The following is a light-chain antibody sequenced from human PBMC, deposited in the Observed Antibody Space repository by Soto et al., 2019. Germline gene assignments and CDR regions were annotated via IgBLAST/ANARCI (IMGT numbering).Light chain of an antibody. CDR2: GAS. V-gene: IGKV3-15*01. J-gene: IGKJ1*01. CDR3: QQYINWWT. Sequence: EIVMTQSPATLAVSPGERATLSCRASQSVSSNLAWYQQKPGQAPRLLIYGASTRATGIQARFSGSGSGTEFTLTISSLQSEDFAVYYCQQYINWWTFGQGTKVDIK. CDR1: QSVSSN.